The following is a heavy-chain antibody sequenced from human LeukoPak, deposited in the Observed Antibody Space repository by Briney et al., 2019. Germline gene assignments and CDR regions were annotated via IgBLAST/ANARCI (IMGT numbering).Heavy chain of an antibody. V-gene: IGHV4-59*01. CDR1: GGSFSGYY. Sequence: SETLSLTCAVYGGSFSGYYWSWIRQPPGKGLEWIGYIYYSGSTNYNPSLKSRVTISVDTSKNQFSLKLSSVTAADTAVYYCARARVAAAASNWFDPWGQGTLVTVSS. J-gene: IGHJ5*02. CDR2: IYYSGST. CDR3: ARARVAAAASNWFDP. D-gene: IGHD6-13*01.